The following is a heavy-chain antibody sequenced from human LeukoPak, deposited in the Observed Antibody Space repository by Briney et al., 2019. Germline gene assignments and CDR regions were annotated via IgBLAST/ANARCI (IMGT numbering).Heavy chain of an antibody. CDR3: AKDLDQWLPHLHDY. CDR1: GFTFSSYA. J-gene: IGHJ4*02. Sequence: PGGSLRLSCAASGFTFSSYAMSWVRQAPGKGLEWVSAISGSGGSTYYADSVKGRFTISRDNSKNTLYLQMNSLRAEDTAVHYCAKDLDQWLPHLHDYWGQGTLVTVSS. V-gene: IGHV3-23*01. D-gene: IGHD6-19*01. CDR2: ISGSGGST.